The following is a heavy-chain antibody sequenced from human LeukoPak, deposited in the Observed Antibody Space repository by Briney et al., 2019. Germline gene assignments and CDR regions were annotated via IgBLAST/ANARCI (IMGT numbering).Heavy chain of an antibody. Sequence: SVKVSCKASGDTFSSYAISWVRQAPGQGLEWMGGIIPIFGTANYAQKFQGRVTITADESTSTAYLELSSLTSEDTAVYYCARVVLGRRWLQTSYYYGMDVWGQGTTVTVSS. CDR1: GDTFSSYA. CDR3: ARVVLGRRWLQTSYYYGMDV. V-gene: IGHV1-69*13. J-gene: IGHJ6*02. D-gene: IGHD5-24*01. CDR2: IIPIFGTA.